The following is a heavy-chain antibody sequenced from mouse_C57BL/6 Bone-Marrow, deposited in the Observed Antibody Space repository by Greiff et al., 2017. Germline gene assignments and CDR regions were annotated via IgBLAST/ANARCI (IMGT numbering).Heavy chain of an antibody. CDR1: GFTFSNYW. Sequence: VKVVESGGGLVQPGGSMKLSCVASGFTFSNYWMNWVRQSPEKGLEWVAQIRLKSDNYATHYAESVKGRFTISRDDSKSSVYLQMNNLRAEDTGIYYCTDYYYGSSLFAYWGQGTLVTVSA. J-gene: IGHJ3*01. V-gene: IGHV6-3*01. CDR3: TDYYYGSSLFAY. CDR2: IRLKSDNYAT. D-gene: IGHD1-1*01.